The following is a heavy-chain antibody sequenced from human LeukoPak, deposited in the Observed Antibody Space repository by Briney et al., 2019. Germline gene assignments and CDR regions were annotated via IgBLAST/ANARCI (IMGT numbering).Heavy chain of an antibody. CDR1: GGSISSGGYY. CDR2: IYYSGST. V-gene: IGHV4-31*03. J-gene: IGHJ4*02. CDR3: ARAAAAASFIDY. Sequence: SGTLSLTCTVSGGSISSGGYYWSWTRQHPGKGLEWIGYIYYSGSTYYNPSLKSRVTISVDTSKNQFSLKLSSVTAADTAVYYCARAAAAASFIDYWGQGTLVTVSS. D-gene: IGHD6-13*01.